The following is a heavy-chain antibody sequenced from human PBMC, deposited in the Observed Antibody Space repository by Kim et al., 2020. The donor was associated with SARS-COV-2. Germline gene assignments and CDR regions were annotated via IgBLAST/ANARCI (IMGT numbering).Heavy chain of an antibody. CDR3: ARDRAFGSLDY. D-gene: IGHD1-26*01. Sequence: GSLRLSCAASGFTVSSNYMSWVRQAPGKGLEWVSVIYSGGSTYYADSVKGRFTISRDNSKNTLYLQMNSLRAEDTAVYYCARDRAFGSLDYWGQGTLVTVSS. CDR1: GFTVSSNY. CDR2: IYSGGST. V-gene: IGHV3-66*01. J-gene: IGHJ4*02.